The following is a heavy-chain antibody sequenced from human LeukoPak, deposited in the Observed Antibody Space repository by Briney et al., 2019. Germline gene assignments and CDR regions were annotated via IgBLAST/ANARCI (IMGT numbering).Heavy chain of an antibody. D-gene: IGHD1-26*01. V-gene: IGHV4-38-2*02. CDR2: IYHSGST. Sequence: SSETLSLTCTVSTYFISSGYYWGWIRQPPGKGLEWIGSIYHSGSTYYNPSLKSRVTISVDTSKNQFSLKLSSVTAADSAVYYCARDPVGAFVAWGQGTPVTVSP. J-gene: IGHJ5*02. CDR1: TYFISSGYY. CDR3: ARDPVGAFVA.